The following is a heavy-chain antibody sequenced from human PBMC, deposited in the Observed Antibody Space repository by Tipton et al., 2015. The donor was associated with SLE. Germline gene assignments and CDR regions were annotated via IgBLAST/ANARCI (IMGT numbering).Heavy chain of an antibody. D-gene: IGHD2-8*02. Sequence: GQGLEWMGWISTNNGDTKYAQRFQGRVTMTTDTSTSTTYMALRSPTSDDTAIYYCARECSGTGCLDYWGQGTLVTVSS. CDR2: ISTNNGDT. J-gene: IGHJ4*02. V-gene: IGHV1-18*01. CDR3: ARECSGTGCLDY.